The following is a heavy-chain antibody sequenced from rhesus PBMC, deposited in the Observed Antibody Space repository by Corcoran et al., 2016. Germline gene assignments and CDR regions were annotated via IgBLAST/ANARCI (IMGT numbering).Heavy chain of an antibody. J-gene: IGHJ5-1*01. CDR2: LSEGGSST. Sequence: GGSLRLSCLGSGFTFGNHGFHWVRQAPGKGLEWFSRLSEGGSSTWYADSLKARLIISRENAKNTLYLQMNSLRVEDTAVYYCARGCSGNRFDVWGPGVQVTVSS. CDR3: ARGCSGNRFDV. CDR1: GFTFGNHG. V-gene: IGHV3-178*01. D-gene: IGHD6-31*01.